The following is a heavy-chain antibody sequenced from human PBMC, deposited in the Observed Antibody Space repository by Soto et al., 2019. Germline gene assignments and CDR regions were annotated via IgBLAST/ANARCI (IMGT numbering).Heavy chain of an antibody. CDR1: GFTFNSYG. V-gene: IGHV3-30*18. CDR2: ISYDGSNK. Sequence: GGSLRLSCAASGFTFNSYGMHWVRKAPGKGLEWVAIISYDGSNKYYADSVKGRFTISRDNSKNTLDLQMNSLRPEDTAVYYCAKESLRDLVVVAPHTWGQGTLVTVSS. D-gene: IGHD2-2*01. J-gene: IGHJ5*02. CDR3: AKESLRDLVVVAPHT.